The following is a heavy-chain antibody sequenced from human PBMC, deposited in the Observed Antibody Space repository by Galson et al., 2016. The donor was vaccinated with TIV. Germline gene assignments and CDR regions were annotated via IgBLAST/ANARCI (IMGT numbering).Heavy chain of an antibody. CDR2: IYSGGST. CDR1: GFSVSSNY. Sequence: SLRLSCAASGFSVSSNYMSWVRQAPGKGLEWVSVIYSGGSTHYADSVKGRFTISRDNSKKMLYLQMNSLRAEDTAVYYCARDLDYDSRGYYPGYWGQGTLVTVSS. D-gene: IGHD3-22*01. J-gene: IGHJ4*02. CDR3: ARDLDYDSRGYYPGY. V-gene: IGHV3-66*02.